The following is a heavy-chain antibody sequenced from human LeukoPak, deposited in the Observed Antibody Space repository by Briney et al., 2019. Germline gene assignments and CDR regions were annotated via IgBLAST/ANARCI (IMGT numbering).Heavy chain of an antibody. D-gene: IGHD4-17*01. CDR3: ARMTMVTTYFDY. CDR1: GGSISSSSYY. CDR2: IYYSGNT. V-gene: IGHV4-39*01. Sequence: SEILSLTCTVSGGSISSSSYYWGWIRRPPGKELEWIGSIYYSGNTYYNPSLKSRVTISVDTSKNQFSLKLSSVTAADTAVYYCARMTMVTTYFDYWGQGTLVTVSS. J-gene: IGHJ4*02.